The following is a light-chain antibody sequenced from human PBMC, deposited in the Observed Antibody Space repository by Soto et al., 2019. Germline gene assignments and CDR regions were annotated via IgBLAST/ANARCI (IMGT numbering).Light chain of an antibody. CDR1: QSSSSW. Sequence: DIQMTQSPSTLSASVGDRVTITCRASQSSSSWLAWYQQKPGKAPKLLIYKASSLESGVPSRISGSGSGTEFTLTISSLQPDDFAPYYCQQYNSYPWTFGQGTKVEIK. J-gene: IGKJ1*01. CDR3: QQYNSYPWT. CDR2: KAS. V-gene: IGKV1-5*03.